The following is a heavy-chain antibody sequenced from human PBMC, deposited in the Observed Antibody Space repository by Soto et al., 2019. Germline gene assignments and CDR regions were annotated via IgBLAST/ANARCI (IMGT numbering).Heavy chain of an antibody. CDR3: AKGAIEYSASVDY. CDR2: ISGRGGSS. J-gene: IGHJ4*02. V-gene: IGHV3-23*01. CDR1: GFSYISYA. Sequence: EVQLLETGGGLIQPGGSLRRSCSASGFSYISYAMMWFRQAPGKGLECVSVISGRGGSSYYADSAKGRFTISRDNSKNMLYLEMNSLRAEDTAIYFCAKGAIEYSASVDYWGQGPLVIVSS. D-gene: IGHD1-26*01.